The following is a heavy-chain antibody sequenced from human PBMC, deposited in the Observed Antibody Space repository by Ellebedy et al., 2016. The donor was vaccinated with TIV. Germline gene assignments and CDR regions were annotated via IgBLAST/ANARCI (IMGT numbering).Heavy chain of an antibody. CDR1: GGSISSGDYY. CDR3: ARARYGAYRYFDL. Sequence: SETLSLTCTVSGGSISSGDYYWSWIRQPPGKGLEWIGYIYYSGSTYYNPSLKSRVTISVDTSKNQFSLKLSSVTAADTAVYYCARARYGAYRYFDLWGRGTLVTVSS. V-gene: IGHV4-30-4*01. D-gene: IGHD4-17*01. CDR2: IYYSGST. J-gene: IGHJ2*01.